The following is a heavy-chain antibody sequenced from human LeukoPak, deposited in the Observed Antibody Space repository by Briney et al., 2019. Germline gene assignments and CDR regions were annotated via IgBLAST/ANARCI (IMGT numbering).Heavy chain of an antibody. V-gene: IGHV5-10-1*01. Sequence: GESLKISCKGSGYSFTSYWISWVRQMPGKGLEWMGRIDPSDSYTNYSPSFQGHVTISADKSISTAYLQWSSLKASDTAMYYCARVYYDILTGYSHFDYWGQGTQVTVSS. CDR2: IDPSDSYT. CDR1: GYSFTSYW. J-gene: IGHJ4*02. D-gene: IGHD3-9*01. CDR3: ARVYYDILTGYSHFDY.